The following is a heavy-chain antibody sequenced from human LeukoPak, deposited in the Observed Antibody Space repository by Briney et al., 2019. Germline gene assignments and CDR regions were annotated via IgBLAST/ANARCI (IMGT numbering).Heavy chain of an antibody. CDR2: ISNNGGYT. D-gene: IGHD3-10*01. CDR3: AKDQAYYYGSGSFGNWFDP. Sequence: GGSLRLSCAASGFTFSSFAMSWVRQAPGKALEWVSAISNNGGYTYYADSVQGRFTISRDNSKSTLCLQMNSLRAEDTAVYYCAKDQAYYYGSGSFGNWFDPWGQGTLVTVSS. V-gene: IGHV3-23*01. CDR1: GFTFSSFA. J-gene: IGHJ5*02.